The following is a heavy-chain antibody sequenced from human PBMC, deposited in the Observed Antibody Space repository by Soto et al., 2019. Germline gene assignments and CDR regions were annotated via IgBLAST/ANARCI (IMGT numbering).Heavy chain of an antibody. CDR1: GFTFSTYW. D-gene: IGHD2-21*02. J-gene: IGHJ4*02. Sequence: PGGSLRLSCVASGFTFSTYWMHWVRQTPGEGPVWVSHTDSDGTFTTYADSVKGRFTISRDNAKSTLYLQMNSLRAEDTGVYYCARGGDPDYWGQGTLVTVSS. V-gene: IGHV3-74*01. CDR3: ARGGDPDY. CDR2: TDSDGTFT.